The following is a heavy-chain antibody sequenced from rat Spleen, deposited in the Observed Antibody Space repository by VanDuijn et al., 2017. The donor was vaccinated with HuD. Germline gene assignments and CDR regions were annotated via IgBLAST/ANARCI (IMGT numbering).Heavy chain of an antibody. CDR1: GFTFSNYG. CDR3: ARHWDRDSYAHGWYFDF. CDR2: ISTGGGNT. J-gene: IGHJ1*01. V-gene: IGHV5S13*01. Sequence: EVQLVESGGGLVQPGRSLKLSCAASGFTFSNYGMAWVRQTPTKGLEWVASISTGGGNTYYPDSVKGRFTISRDNAKSTLYLQMNSLRSEDTAIYYCARHWDRDSYAHGWYFDFWGPGTMVTVSS. D-gene: IGHD1-12*01.